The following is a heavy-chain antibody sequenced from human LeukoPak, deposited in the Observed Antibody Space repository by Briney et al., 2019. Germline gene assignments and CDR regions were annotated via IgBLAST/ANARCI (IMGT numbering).Heavy chain of an antibody. CDR3: ARRNYYYYMDV. Sequence: SETLSLTCTVSSGSISSHYWSWIRQPPGKGLGWIGYIHDSGDSNYNPSLKSRVTISVDTSKNQFSLKLSSVTAADTAVYYCARRNYYYYMDVWGKGTTVTVSS. V-gene: IGHV4-59*08. CDR1: SGSISSHY. CDR2: IHDSGDS. J-gene: IGHJ6*03.